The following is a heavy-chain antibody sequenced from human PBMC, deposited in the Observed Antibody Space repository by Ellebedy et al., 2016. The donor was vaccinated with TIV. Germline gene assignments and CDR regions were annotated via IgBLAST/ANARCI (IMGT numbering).Heavy chain of an antibody. CDR3: ARGRGTRIFDY. CDR1: GGSISSSSYY. D-gene: IGHD2-15*01. CDR2: IYYSGST. J-gene: IGHJ4*02. Sequence: SETLSLTXTVSGGSISSSSYYWGWIRQPPGKGLEWIGSIYYSGSTYYNPSLKSRVTISVDTSKNQFSLKLSSVTAADTAVYYCARGRGTRIFDYWGQGTLVTVSS. V-gene: IGHV4-39*01.